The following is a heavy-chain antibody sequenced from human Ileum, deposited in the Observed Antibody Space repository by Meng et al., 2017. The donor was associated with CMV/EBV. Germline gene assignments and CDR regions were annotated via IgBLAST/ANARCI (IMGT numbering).Heavy chain of an antibody. J-gene: IGHJ4*02. CDR1: GFTFSNYW. V-gene: IGHV3-74*01. D-gene: IGHD3-3*02. CDR2: ITPDGSTT. Sequence: EVQLVESGGDLVQPXGSLRLSCAASGFTFSNYWMHWVRQVPGKGLVWVSRITPDGSTTNYADSVKGRFTISRDNAKNTLYLQMNSLNAEDTAVYYCARNRDGLAGHFDSWGQGTLVNVSS. CDR3: ARNRDGLAGHFDS.